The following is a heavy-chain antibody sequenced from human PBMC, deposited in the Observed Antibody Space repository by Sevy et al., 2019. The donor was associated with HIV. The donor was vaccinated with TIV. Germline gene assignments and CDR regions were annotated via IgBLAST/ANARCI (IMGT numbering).Heavy chain of an antibody. D-gene: IGHD3-3*01. CDR1: GFPFNTYA. Sequence: GGSLRLSCSASGFPFNTYAMTWVRQAPGKGLEWVASFTGSGDGATHYADSVKGRFIVSRDNSRNTLYLHMNSMRADDTAVYYCTKGTIGIVIILESWGRGTLVTVSS. CDR2: FTGSGDGAT. V-gene: IGHV3-23*01. CDR3: TKGTIGIVIILES. J-gene: IGHJ4*02.